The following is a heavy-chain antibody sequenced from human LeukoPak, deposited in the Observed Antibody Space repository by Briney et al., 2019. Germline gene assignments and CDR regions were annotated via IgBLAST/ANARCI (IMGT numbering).Heavy chain of an antibody. CDR1: GFTFSSDS. CDR2: ISSSSRYI. J-gene: IGHJ4*02. V-gene: IGHV3-21*01. CDR3: ARGLIIAAAGTGYDY. D-gene: IGHD6-13*01. Sequence: GGSLRLSSAASGFTFSSDSMSWVPPAPGEGLWCGSSISSSSRYIYDTDSVKGRFTISRDNAKNSLYLQMNSLRAEDTAVYFCARGLIIAAAGTGYDYWGQGTLVTVSS.